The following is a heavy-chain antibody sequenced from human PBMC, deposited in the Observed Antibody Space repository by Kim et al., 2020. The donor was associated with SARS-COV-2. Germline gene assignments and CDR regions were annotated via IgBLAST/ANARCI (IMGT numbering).Heavy chain of an antibody. CDR1: GHTLTGYH. V-gene: IGHV1-2*02. Sequence: ASVKVSCKASGHTLTGYHMHWVRQVPGQGLEWMAWINPDSGDTVYAQEFQGRVTMTSDTSITTAYMELSGLRSDDTAVYYCAAHNGWYDEGIDNWGQGTLVTVSS. J-gene: IGHJ4*02. CDR3: AAHNGWYDEGIDN. D-gene: IGHD6-19*01. CDR2: INPDSGDT.